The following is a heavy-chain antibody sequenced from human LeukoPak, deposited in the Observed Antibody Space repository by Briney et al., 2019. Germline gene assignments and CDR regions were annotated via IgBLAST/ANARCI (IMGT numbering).Heavy chain of an antibody. CDR3: ARDSPATYSSGWYPYYYYGMDV. D-gene: IGHD6-19*01. J-gene: IGHJ6*02. CDR1: GGSFSGYY. Sequence: PSETLSLTCAVYGGSFSGYYWSWIRQPPGKGLEWIGEINHSGSTNYNPPLKSRVTISVNTSKNQFSLKLSSVTAADTAVYYCARDSPATYSSGWYPYYYYGMDVWGQGTTVTVSS. V-gene: IGHV4-34*01. CDR2: INHSGST.